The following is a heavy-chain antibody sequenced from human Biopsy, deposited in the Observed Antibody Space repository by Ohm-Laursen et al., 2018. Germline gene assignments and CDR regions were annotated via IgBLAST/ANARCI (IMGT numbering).Heavy chain of an antibody. CDR3: AQTRNYYGGFYFDY. V-gene: IGHV4-39*01. D-gene: IGHD3-10*01. J-gene: IGHJ4*02. CDR2: IRNT. Sequence: TLSLTCSVSGDSISSSTYYWGWIRQPPGKGLEWIGTIRNTYFRTSLKSRVTMSVDTSKDQFSLKLSSVTAADTGVYYCAQTRNYYGGFYFDYWGRGTLVTVSS. CDR1: GDSISSSTYY.